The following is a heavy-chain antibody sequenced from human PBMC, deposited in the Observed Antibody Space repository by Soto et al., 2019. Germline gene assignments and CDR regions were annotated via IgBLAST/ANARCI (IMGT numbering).Heavy chain of an antibody. CDR2: ISSSSSTI. CDR3: ARDTPPYYYGSGSYNWFDP. CDR1: GFTFSSYS. D-gene: IGHD3-10*01. J-gene: IGHJ5*02. V-gene: IGHV3-48*01. Sequence: EVQLVESGGGLVQPGGSLRLSCAASGFTFSSYSMNWVRQAPGKGLEWVSYISSSSSTIYYADSVKGRFTISRDNAKNSLYLHMNSLRAEDTAVYYCARDTPPYYYGSGSYNWFDPWGQGTLVTVSS.